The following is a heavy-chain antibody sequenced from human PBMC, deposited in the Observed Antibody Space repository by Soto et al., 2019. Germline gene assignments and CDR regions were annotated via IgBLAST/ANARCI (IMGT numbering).Heavy chain of an antibody. CDR3: ARGVLYYDILTGYYSWFDP. V-gene: IGHV4-59*01. CDR1: GGSISSYY. D-gene: IGHD3-9*01. J-gene: IGHJ5*02. CDR2: IYYSGST. Sequence: SETLSLTCTVSGGSISSYYWSWIRQPPGKGLEWIGYIYYSGSTNYNPSLKSRVTISVDTSKNQFSLKLSSVTAADTAVYYCARGVLYYDILTGYYSWFDPWGQGTLVTVS.